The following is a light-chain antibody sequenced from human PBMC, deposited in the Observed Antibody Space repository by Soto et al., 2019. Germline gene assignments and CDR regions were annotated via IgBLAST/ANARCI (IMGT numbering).Light chain of an antibody. Sequence: EIVMTQSPATLSVSPGEGATLSCRASQSILRNLAWYQHKPGQPPRLLFYGASTRATNVPGRFSGSGSGTEFTLTISSLQSEDIAVYYCKQCSNWPRTVGQGTKVDIK. CDR2: GAS. CDR1: QSILRN. CDR3: KQCSNWPRT. J-gene: IGKJ1*01. V-gene: IGKV3-15*01.